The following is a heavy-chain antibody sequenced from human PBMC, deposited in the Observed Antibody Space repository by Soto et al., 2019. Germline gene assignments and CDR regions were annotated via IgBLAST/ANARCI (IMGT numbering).Heavy chain of an antibody. CDR1: GFTFSSYA. D-gene: IGHD4-17*01. J-gene: IGHJ6*02. Sequence: GGSLRLSCAASGFTFSSYAMHWVRQAPGKGLEWVAVISYDGSNKYYADSVKGRFTISRDNSKNTLYLQMNSLRAEDTAVYYCARAYGGFYYYYYGMDVWGQGTTDTVPS. CDR2: ISYDGSNK. CDR3: ARAYGGFYYYYYGMDV. V-gene: IGHV3-30-3*01.